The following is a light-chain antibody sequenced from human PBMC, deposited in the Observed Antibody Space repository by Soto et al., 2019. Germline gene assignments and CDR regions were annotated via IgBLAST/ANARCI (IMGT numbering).Light chain of an antibody. V-gene: IGKV3-15*01. J-gene: IGKJ1*01. CDR1: QSVSSN. CDR3: QQYNNWPWT. CDR2: GAS. Sequence: EIVMTQSPATLSVSPGERATLSCRASQSVSSNLAWYQQKPGQAPRLLIYGASTRATGIPARFSGSGSGTEFTPTISSLQSEDFAVSYCQQYNNWPWTFGQGTKVEIK.